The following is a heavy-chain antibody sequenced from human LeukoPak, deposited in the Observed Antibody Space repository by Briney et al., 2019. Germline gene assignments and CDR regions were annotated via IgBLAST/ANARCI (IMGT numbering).Heavy chain of an antibody. CDR3: ARDRTPSSTSGHGVFDP. J-gene: IGHJ5*02. V-gene: IGHV3-9*01. D-gene: IGHD2-2*01. Sequence: GGSLRLSCAASGFTFDDYAMHWVRQAPGKGLEWVSGISWNSGSIGYADSVKGRFTISRDNAKNSLYLQMNSLRAEDTAVYYCARDRTPSSTSGHGVFDPWGQGTLVTVSS. CDR1: GFTFDDYA. CDR2: ISWNSGSI.